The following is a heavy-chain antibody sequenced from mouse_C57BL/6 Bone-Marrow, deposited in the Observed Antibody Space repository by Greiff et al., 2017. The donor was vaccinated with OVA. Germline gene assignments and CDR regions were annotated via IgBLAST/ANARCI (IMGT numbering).Heavy chain of an antibody. V-gene: IGHV3-3*01. CDR1: GFSINSDCY. J-gene: IGHJ1*03. Sequence: EVQLQQSGPSLVRPSQTLSLTCTVTGFSINSDCYWIWIRQFPGNKLEYIGYTFYSGITYYNPSLESRTYITRDTSKNQFSLKLSSVTTEDTATYYCARYYYGSSYPYWYFDVWGTGTTVTVSS. D-gene: IGHD1-1*01. CDR3: ARYYYGSSYPYWYFDV. CDR2: TFYSGIT.